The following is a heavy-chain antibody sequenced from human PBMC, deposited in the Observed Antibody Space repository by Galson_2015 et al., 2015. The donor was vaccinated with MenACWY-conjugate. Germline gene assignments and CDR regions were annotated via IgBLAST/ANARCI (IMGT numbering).Heavy chain of an antibody. J-gene: IGHJ4*02. D-gene: IGHD6-13*01. CDR1: GFIFSNYG. CDR2: IRYDGSNK. V-gene: IGHV3-30*02. CDR3: AKGFSGSWYAIDY. Sequence: PLRLSCAASGFIFSNYGMHWVRQAPGKGLEWVAFIRYDGSNKYYADSVKGRFTISRDNSKNTLYLQMNSLRTEDTTVYYCAKGFSGSWYAIDYWGQGALVTVSS.